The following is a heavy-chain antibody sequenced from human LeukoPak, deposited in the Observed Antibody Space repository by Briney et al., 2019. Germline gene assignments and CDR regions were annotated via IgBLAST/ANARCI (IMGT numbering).Heavy chain of an antibody. CDR2: IKSKIDGGTT. J-gene: IGHJ6*02. D-gene: IGHD2-2*01. CDR1: GFTFSNAW. V-gene: IGHV3-15*01. Sequence: PGGSLRLSCAASGFTFSNAWMSWVRQAPGKGLEWVGRIKSKIDGGTTDYAAPVKGRFTISRDDSKNTLYLQMNSLKTEDTAVYYCTTSLQPTATYYYYYGMDVWGQGTTVTVSS. CDR3: TTSLQPTATYYYYYGMDV.